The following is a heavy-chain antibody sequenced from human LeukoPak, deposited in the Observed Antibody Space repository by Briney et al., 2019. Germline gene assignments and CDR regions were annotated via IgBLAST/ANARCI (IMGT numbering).Heavy chain of an antibody. CDR3: AKYHGGTYSSGPVYFDY. CDR2: ISNSGGST. Sequence: GGSLRLSCAASGFTFSSYSMNWVRQAPGKVLEWVSSISNSGGSTYHADSVKGRFTISRDNSRNTLYLQMSSLRAEDTAVYYCAKYHGGTYSSGPVYFDYWGQGTLVTVSS. J-gene: IGHJ4*02. V-gene: IGHV3-23*01. D-gene: IGHD6-19*01. CDR1: GFTFSSYS.